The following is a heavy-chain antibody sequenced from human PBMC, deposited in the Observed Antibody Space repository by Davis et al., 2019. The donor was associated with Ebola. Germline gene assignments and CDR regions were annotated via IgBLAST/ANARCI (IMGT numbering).Heavy chain of an antibody. J-gene: IGHJ4*02. Sequence: AASVKVSCKASGYTFTSYGISWVRQAPGQGLEWMGWISAYNGNTNYAQKFQGRVTITRDTSASTAYMELSSLRSEDTAVYYCARDIPGYGDYGYYFDYWGQGTLVTVSS. V-gene: IGHV1-18*01. CDR1: GYTFTSYG. CDR3: ARDIPGYGDYGYYFDY. CDR2: ISAYNGNT. D-gene: IGHD4-17*01.